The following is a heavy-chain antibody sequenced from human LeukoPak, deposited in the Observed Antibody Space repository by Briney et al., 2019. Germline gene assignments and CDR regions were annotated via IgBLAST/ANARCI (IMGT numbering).Heavy chain of an antibody. Sequence: AGGSLRLSCAASGFTFSSYSMNWVRQAPGKGLEWVSSISSSSSYICYADSVKGRFTISRDYAENSLYLQMNSLRAEDTAVYYCAREEGCSGGSCYRVRYDYWGQGTLVTVSS. D-gene: IGHD2-15*01. V-gene: IGHV3-21*01. J-gene: IGHJ4*02. CDR2: ISSSSSYI. CDR1: GFTFSSYS. CDR3: AREEGCSGGSCYRVRYDY.